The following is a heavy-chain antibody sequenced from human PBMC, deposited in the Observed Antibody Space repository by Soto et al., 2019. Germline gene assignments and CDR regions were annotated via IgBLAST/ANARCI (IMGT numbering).Heavy chain of an antibody. Sequence: QVQLVQSGAEVKKPGSSVKVSCKASGGTFSSYTISWVRQAPGQGLEWMGRITLTFEIANYAQKFQGRVTITADKSTSTAYMELSSLRSEDTAVYYCARHYNWNGGDYFDYWGQGTLVTVSS. CDR1: GGTFSSYT. J-gene: IGHJ4*02. D-gene: IGHD1-20*01. V-gene: IGHV1-69*02. CDR3: ARHYNWNGGDYFDY. CDR2: ITLTFEIA.